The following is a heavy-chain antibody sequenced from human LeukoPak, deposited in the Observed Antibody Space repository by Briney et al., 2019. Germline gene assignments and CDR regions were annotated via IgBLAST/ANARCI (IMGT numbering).Heavy chain of an antibody. J-gene: IGHJ3*02. CDR3: ARGYHADAFDI. D-gene: IGHD5-18*01. V-gene: IGHV4-61*08. Sequence: SETLSLTCTVSGGSISSGGYYWSWIRQHPGKGLEWIGYIYYSGSPNYNPSLKSRVTISLDTSKNQFSLKLSSVTAAGTAVYYCARGYHADAFDIWGQGTMVTVSS. CDR1: GGSISSGGYY. CDR2: IYYSGSP.